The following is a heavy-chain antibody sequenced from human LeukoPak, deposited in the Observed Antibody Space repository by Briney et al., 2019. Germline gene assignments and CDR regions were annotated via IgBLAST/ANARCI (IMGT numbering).Heavy chain of an antibody. D-gene: IGHD5-18*01. CDR1: GFTFSSYW. CDR2: ISSSGSTI. V-gene: IGHV3-48*04. J-gene: IGHJ4*02. CDR3: AREGYSYGSKVDY. Sequence: GGSLRLSCGASGFTFSSYWMHWVRQAPGKGLEWVSYISSSGSTIYYADSVKGRFTISRDNAQNSLYLQMNSLRAEDTALYYCAREGYSYGSKVDYWGQGTLVTVSS.